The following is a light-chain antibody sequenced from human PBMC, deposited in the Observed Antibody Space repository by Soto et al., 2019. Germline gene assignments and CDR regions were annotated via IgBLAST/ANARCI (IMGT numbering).Light chain of an antibody. CDR3: ATFDSNAVV. CDR1: KLGNKY. V-gene: IGLV3-1*01. Sequence: SYDLTQPPSVSVSPGQTASVTCSGNKLGNKYVSWYQQQPGQSPVVVIHQDAKRPSGIPERFSGSNSGNTATLTISGTQALDEADYYCATFDSNAVVFGGGTKVTVL. J-gene: IGLJ2*01. CDR2: QDA.